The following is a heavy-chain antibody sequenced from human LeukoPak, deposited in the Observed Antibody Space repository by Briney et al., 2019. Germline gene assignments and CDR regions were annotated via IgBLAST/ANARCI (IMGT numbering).Heavy chain of an antibody. CDR1: GFTFSSYG. D-gene: IGHD1-26*01. V-gene: IGHV3-30*02. J-gene: IGHJ6*03. CDR2: IRYDGSNK. CDR3: AKVGARYYYYMDV. Sequence: GGSLRLSCAAAGFTFSSYGMHWVRQAPGKGLEWVAFIRYDGSNKYYADSVKGRFTISRDNSKNTLYLQMNSLRAEDTAVYYCAKVGARYYYYMDVWGKGTTVTVSS.